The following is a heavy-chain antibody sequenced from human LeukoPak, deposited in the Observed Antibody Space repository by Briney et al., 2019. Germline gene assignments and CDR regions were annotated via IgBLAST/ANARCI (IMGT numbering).Heavy chain of an antibody. CDR1: GFTVGDYA. CDR2: IRSKHYRGKT. V-gene: IGHV3-49*04. D-gene: IGHD3-22*01. J-gene: IGHJ4*02. Sequence: QPGRSLRLSCTGSGFTVGDYAMSWVRQAPGKGLEWVGFIRSKHYRGKTEYAASVKGRFTISRDDSKSIAYLRMNSLKTEDTAVYYCTSLHYYDNRRYFDYWGQGTLVTVSS. CDR3: TSLHYYDNRRYFDY.